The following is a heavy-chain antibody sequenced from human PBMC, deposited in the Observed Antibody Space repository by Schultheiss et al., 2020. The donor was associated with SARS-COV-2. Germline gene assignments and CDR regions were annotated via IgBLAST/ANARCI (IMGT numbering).Heavy chain of an antibody. J-gene: IGHJ4*02. CDR1: GGSFSGYY. Sequence: SETLSLTCAVYGGSFSGYYWSWIRQPPGKGLEWIGYIYYSGSTNYNPSLKSRVTISVDTSKNQFSLKLSSVTAADTAVYYCARAGITIFGVVTHFDYWGQGTLVTVSS. CDR3: ARAGITIFGVVTHFDY. CDR2: IYYSGST. D-gene: IGHD3-3*01. V-gene: IGHV4-59*12.